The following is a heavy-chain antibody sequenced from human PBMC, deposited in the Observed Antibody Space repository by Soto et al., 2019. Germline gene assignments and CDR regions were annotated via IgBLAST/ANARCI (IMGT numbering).Heavy chain of an antibody. CDR3: ARGIYDTAMDPNWFDP. J-gene: IGHJ5*02. V-gene: IGHV1-18*01. D-gene: IGHD5-18*01. CDR2: ISAYNGNT. CDR1: GYTFTSYG. Sequence: ASVKVSCKASGYTFTSYGISWVRQAPGQGLEWMGWISAYNGNTNYAQKLQGRVTMTTDTSTSTAYMELRSLRSDDTAVYYCARGIYDTAMDPNWFDPWGQGTLVTVSS.